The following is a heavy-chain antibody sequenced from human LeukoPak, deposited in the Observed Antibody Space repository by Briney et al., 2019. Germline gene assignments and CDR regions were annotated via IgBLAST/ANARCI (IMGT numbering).Heavy chain of an antibody. CDR1: GYTLTELS. CDR3: ASIPLRFLEWLSLDY. CDR2: FDPEDGET. J-gene: IGHJ4*02. D-gene: IGHD3-3*01. V-gene: IGHV1-24*01. Sequence: GASVKVSCKVSGYTLTELSMHWVRQAPGKGLEWMGGFDPEDGETIYAQKFQGRVTMTEDTSTDTAYMELSSLRSEDTAVYYCASIPLRFLEWLSLDYWGQGTLVTVSS.